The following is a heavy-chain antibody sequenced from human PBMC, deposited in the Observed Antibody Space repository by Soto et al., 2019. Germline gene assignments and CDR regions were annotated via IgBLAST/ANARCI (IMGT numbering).Heavy chain of an antibody. V-gene: IGHV1-69*13. J-gene: IGHJ4*02. D-gene: IGHD3-22*01. CDR1: GGTFSSYA. Sequence: SVKVSCKASGGTFSSYAISWVRQAPGQGLEWMGGIIPIFGTANYAQKFQGRVTITADESTSTAYMELSSLRSEDTAVYYCASVAVILYHSLEEYYFDYWGQGTLVTVSS. CDR3: ASVAVILYHSLEEYYFDY. CDR2: IIPIFGTA.